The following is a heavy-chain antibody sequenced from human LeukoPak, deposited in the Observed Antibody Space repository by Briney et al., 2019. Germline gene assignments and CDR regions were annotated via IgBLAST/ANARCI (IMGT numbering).Heavy chain of an antibody. CDR2: IYYSGST. CDR3: ARQRNYDYVWGSYRYTGWFDP. Sequence: PSETPSLTCTVSGGSISSYYWSWIRQPPGKGLEWIGYIYYSGSTNYNPSLKSRVTISVDTSKNQFSLKLSSVTAADTAVYYCARQRNYDYVWGSYRYTGWFDPWGQGTLVTVSS. CDR1: GGSISSYY. V-gene: IGHV4-59*08. D-gene: IGHD3-16*02. J-gene: IGHJ5*02.